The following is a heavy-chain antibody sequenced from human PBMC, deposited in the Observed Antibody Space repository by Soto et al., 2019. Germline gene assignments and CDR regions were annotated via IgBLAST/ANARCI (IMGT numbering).Heavy chain of an antibody. V-gene: IGHV5-51*01. J-gene: IGHJ6*02. CDR1: GYSFTSYW. CDR2: IYPGDSDT. CDR3: ARNYCSGGSCYRFGMGV. D-gene: IGHD2-15*01. Sequence: PGESLKISCKGSGYSFTSYWIGWVRQMPGKGLEWMGIIYPGDSDTRYSPSFQGQVTISADKSISTAYLQWSSLKASDTAMYYCARNYCSGGSCYRFGMGVWGQGTTVAVSS.